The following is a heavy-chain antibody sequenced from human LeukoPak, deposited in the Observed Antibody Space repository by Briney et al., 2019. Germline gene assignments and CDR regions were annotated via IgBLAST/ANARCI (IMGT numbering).Heavy chain of an antibody. CDR1: GGSISSGGYY. Sequence: SETLSLTCTVSGGSISSGGYYWSWIRQHPGKGLEWIGYIYYSGSTNYNPSLKSRVTISVDTSKNQFSLKLSSVTAADTAVYYCARVPPPSYYGMDVWGQGTTVTVSS. J-gene: IGHJ6*02. V-gene: IGHV4-61*08. CDR3: ARVPPPSYYGMDV. CDR2: IYYSGST.